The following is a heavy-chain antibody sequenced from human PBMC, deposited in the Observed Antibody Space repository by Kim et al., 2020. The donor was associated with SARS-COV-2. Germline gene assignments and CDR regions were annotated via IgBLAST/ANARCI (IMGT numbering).Heavy chain of an antibody. J-gene: IGHJ4*02. D-gene: IGHD3-22*01. Sequence: KDRFTISRDNSKNTLYLQMNSLRAEDTAVYYCARDLGLVYYDSSGSSSYWGQGTLVTVSS. CDR3: ARDLGLVYYDSSGSSSY. V-gene: IGHV3-30*07.